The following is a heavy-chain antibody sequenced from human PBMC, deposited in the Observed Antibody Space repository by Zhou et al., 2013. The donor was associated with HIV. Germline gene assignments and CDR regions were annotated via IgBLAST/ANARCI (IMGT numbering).Heavy chain of an antibody. CDR1: GGSITNYY. CDR3: ASSWRGNSYLYFQY. V-gene: IGHV4-4*09. D-gene: IGHD1-26*01. Sequence: QVQLQESGPGLVKPSETLSLTCTVSGGSITNYYWSWIRQPPGKGLEWIGYIYTSGSTNYNPSLKSRVTISIDTSKNQFSLKLSSVTAADTAVYYCASSWRGNSYLYFQYWGQGTLVTVSS. J-gene: IGHJ1*01. CDR2: IYTSGST.